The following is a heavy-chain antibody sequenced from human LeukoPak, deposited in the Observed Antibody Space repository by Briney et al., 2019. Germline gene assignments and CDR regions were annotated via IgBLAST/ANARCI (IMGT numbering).Heavy chain of an antibody. J-gene: IGHJ5*02. D-gene: IGHD3-22*01. CDR1: GGSISSYY. V-gene: IGHV4-59*01. CDR3: ARANYDSSGYYWFDP. Sequence: SETLSLTCTVSGGSISSYYGSWIRQPPGKGLEWIGYIYYSGSTNYNPSLKSRVTISVDTSKNQFSLKLSSVTAADTAVYYCARANYDSSGYYWFDPWGQGTLVTVSS. CDR2: IYYSGST.